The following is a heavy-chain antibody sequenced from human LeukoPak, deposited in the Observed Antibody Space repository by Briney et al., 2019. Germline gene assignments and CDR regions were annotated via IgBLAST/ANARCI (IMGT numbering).Heavy chain of an antibody. CDR1: GFTFSSYS. Sequence: GGSLRLSCAASGFTFSSYSMSWVRQAPGKGLEWVSAISGSGGSTYYADSVKGRFTISRDNSKNTLYLQMNSLRAEDTAVYYCAKSFRVTTLIDYWGQGTLVTVSS. CDR2: ISGSGGST. J-gene: IGHJ4*02. D-gene: IGHD4-17*01. V-gene: IGHV3-23*01. CDR3: AKSFRVTTLIDY.